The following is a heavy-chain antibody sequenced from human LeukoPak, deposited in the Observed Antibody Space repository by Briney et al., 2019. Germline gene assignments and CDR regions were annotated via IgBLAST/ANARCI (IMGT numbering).Heavy chain of an antibody. CDR1: GGSFSGYY. J-gene: IGHJ4*02. CDR2: INHSGST. D-gene: IGHD5-18*01. V-gene: IGHV4-34*01. Sequence: SETLSLTCAVYGGSFSGYYWSWIRQPPGKGLEWIGEINHSGSTNYNPSLKSRVTISVDTSKNQFSLKLSSATAADTAVYYCARVSVDTAMVIGNFDYWGQGTLVTVSS. CDR3: ARVSVDTAMVIGNFDY.